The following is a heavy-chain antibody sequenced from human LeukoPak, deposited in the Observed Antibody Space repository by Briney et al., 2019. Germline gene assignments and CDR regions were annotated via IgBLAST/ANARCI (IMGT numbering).Heavy chain of an antibody. CDR3: ARAGIAAAGTSSWFDP. CDR2: IIPIFGTA. CDR1: GGTFSSYA. J-gene: IGHJ5*02. D-gene: IGHD6-13*01. V-gene: IGHV1-69*01. Sequence: ASVTVSCTASGGTFSSYAISWVRQAPGQGLEWMGGIIPIFGTANYAQKFQGRVTITADESTSTAYMELSSLGSEDTAVYYCARAGIAAAGTSSWFDPWGQGTLVTVSS.